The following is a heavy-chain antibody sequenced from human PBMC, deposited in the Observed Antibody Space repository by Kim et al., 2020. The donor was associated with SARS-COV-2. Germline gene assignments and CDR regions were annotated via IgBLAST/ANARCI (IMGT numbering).Heavy chain of an antibody. J-gene: IGHJ6*01. CDR1: GGSFFGYY. V-gene: IGHV4-34*01. CDR2: INYSGSTNH. Sequence: SETLSLTCGIHGGSFFGYYWSWIRQSPGKGLEWIGEINYSGSTNHNYNPSLKRRVSMSLDTSKNQFSLNLSSVTAVDTAVYYCARGRVAQGDSLSYYF. CDR3: ARGRVAQGDSLSYYF. D-gene: IGHD5-12*01.